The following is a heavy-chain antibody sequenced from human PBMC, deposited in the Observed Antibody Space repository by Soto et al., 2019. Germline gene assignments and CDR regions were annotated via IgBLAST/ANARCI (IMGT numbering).Heavy chain of an antibody. Sequence: QVQLQESGPGLVKPSQTLSLTCTVSGDFISSGGYYWSWIRQLPGKGLEWIGYIYSSGTTYYNPSLKSRIPISVHTSKNQFSLNLSSVTAADTAVYYCARTDSSGYYFVYWGQGTLVTVFS. CDR3: ARTDSSGYYFVY. V-gene: IGHV4-31*03. J-gene: IGHJ4*02. D-gene: IGHD3-22*01. CDR1: GDFISSGGYY. CDR2: IYSSGTT.